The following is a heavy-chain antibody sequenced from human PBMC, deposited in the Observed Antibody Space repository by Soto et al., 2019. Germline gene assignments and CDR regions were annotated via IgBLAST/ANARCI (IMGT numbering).Heavy chain of an antibody. CDR2: IWYDGSNK. D-gene: IGHD2-21*02. CDR3: ARDLRRCVGCSPFGY. Sequence: QVQMVESGGGVVQPGRSLRLSCAASGFTFSSYGMHWVRQDPGKGLEWVAVIWYDGSNKYYADSVKGRFTISRDNSKNTLYLQMNSLRGEDTAVYYCARDLRRCVGCSPFGYWGQGTLVTVSS. V-gene: IGHV3-33*01. J-gene: IGHJ4*02. CDR1: GFTFSSYG.